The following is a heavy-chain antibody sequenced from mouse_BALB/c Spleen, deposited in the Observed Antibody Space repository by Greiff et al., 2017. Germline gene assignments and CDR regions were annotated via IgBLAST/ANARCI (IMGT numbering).Heavy chain of an antibody. CDR1: GYSFTDYN. Sequence: VHVKQSGPELVKPGASVKVSCKASGYSFTDYNMYWVKQSHGKSLEWIGYIDPYNGGTSYNQKFKGKATLTVDKSSSTAFMHLNSLTSEDSAVYYCARYPLITTVAIDYWGQGTTLTVSS. D-gene: IGHD1-1*01. CDR3: ARYPLITTVAIDY. CDR2: IDPYNGGT. V-gene: IGHV1S135*01. J-gene: IGHJ2*01.